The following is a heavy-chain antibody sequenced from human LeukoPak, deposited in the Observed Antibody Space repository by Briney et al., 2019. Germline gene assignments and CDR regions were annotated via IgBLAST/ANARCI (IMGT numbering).Heavy chain of an antibody. CDR3: AKDNFNYYDSSGYYSLVDY. D-gene: IGHD3-22*01. CDR1: GFTFSSYG. CDR2: ISYDGSNK. V-gene: IGHV3-30*18. J-gene: IGHJ4*02. Sequence: GRSLRLSCAASGFTFSSYGMHWVRQAPGKGLEWVAVISYDGSNKYYADSAKGRFTISRDNSKNTLYLQMNSLRAEDTAVYYCAKDNFNYYDSSGYYSLVDYWGQGTLVTVSS.